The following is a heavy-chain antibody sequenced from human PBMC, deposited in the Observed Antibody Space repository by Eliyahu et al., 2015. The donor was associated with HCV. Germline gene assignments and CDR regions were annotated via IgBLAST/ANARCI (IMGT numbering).Heavy chain of an antibody. D-gene: IGHD3-3*01. V-gene: IGHV3-23*01. J-gene: IGHJ6*02. CDR3: AKGTHLDFWSGSGMDV. Sequence: EVQVLESGGGLVQPGGSLRLSCVTSGFTLSXYAMSWVRQAPGRGLEWVAAIRGSGVGSYYADSVKGRFSISRDNSKNTTYMEMNSLRGEDTAVYYCAKGTHLDFWSGSGMDVWGQGTTVTVSS. CDR2: IRGSGVGS. CDR1: GFTLSXYA.